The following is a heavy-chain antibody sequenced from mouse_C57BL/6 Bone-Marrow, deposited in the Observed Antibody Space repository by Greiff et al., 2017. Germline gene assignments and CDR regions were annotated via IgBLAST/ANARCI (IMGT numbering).Heavy chain of an antibody. V-gene: IGHV1-72*01. CDR3: ARSLWLRRGRGY. D-gene: IGHD2-2*01. CDR1: GYTFTSYW. J-gene: IGHJ2*01. Sequence: VQLQQPGAELVKPGASVKLSCKASGYTFTSYWMHWVKQRPGRGLEWIGRIDPNSGGTKYNEKFKSKAPLTVDKPSSAAYMQLSSPTSEGSAVYYCARSLWLRRGRGYWGQGTTLTVSS. CDR2: IDPNSGGT.